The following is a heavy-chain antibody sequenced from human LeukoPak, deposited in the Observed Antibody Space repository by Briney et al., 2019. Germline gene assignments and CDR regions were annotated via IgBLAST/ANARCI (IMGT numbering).Heavy chain of an antibody. V-gene: IGHV4-39*07. CDR2: IYFSGTT. CDR1: GGSIRSSTFY. D-gene: IGHD4-17*01. CDR3: ARDPTTVTKGFDI. J-gene: IGHJ3*02. Sequence: SETLSLTCTVSGGSIRSSTFYGGWIRQPPGKGPEWIGGIYFSGTTYYNPSLQSRVTISIDTSNNQFSLKMTSVTAADTAVYFCARDPTTVTKGFDIWGQGTTVTVSS.